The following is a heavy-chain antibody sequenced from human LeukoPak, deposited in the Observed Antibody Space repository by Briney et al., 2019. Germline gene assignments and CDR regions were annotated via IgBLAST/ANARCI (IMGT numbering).Heavy chain of an antibody. J-gene: IGHJ4*02. CDR3: ARDAVVGSGSYYN. Sequence: LSGGSLRLSCAASGFTFSSYWTHWVRQVPGKGLVWVSRINEEGTFTNYADSVKGRFTISRDNAKNTVYLQMNSLRVEDTAVYYCARDAVVGSGSYYNWGQGTLVIVSS. CDR1: GFTFSSYW. D-gene: IGHD3-10*01. V-gene: IGHV3-74*01. CDR2: INEEGTFT.